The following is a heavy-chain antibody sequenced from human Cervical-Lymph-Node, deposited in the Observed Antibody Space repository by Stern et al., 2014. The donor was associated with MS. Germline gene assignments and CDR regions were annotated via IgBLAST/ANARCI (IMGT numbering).Heavy chain of an antibody. Sequence: QITLKESGPTLVKPTQTLKLTCTFSGFSLKTGGVGVGWIRQSPGKALEWLALIYWDDDKLYRPSLKTRLTITKDTSKNQVVLRMTNMDPVDTATYYCAHWRYSSSWPVDYWGQGTLVTVSA. V-gene: IGHV2-5*02. CDR1: GFSLKTGGVG. D-gene: IGHD6-13*01. CDR2: IYWDDDK. CDR3: AHWRYSSSWPVDY. J-gene: IGHJ4*02.